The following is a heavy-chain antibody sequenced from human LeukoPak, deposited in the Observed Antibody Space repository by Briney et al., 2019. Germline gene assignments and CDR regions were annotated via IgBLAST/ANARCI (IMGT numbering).Heavy chain of an antibody. D-gene: IGHD5-24*01. CDR3: VRYATRGRDLDH. V-gene: IGHV3-7*01. CDR1: GFTFTDFW. CDR2: INEDGSEK. J-gene: IGHJ4*02. Sequence: GGSLRLSCAASGFTFTDFWMMWVRQAPGKGLEWVAQINEDGSEKYYGDSVRGRFTISRDNAMNSLDLQMSTLRVEDTAVYYCVRYATRGRDLDHWGQGTLVTVSS.